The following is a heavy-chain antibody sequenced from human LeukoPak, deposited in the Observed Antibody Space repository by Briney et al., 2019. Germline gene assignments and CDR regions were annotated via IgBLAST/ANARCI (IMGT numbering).Heavy chain of an antibody. V-gene: IGHV1-69*05. Sequence: SVKVSCKASGGTFSSYAISWVRQAPGQGLEWMGRIIPIFGTANYAQKFQGRVTITTDESTSTAYMELSSLRSEDTAVYYRARDWECSGGNCYQFPPVNWGQGTLVTVSS. D-gene: IGHD2-15*01. CDR2: IIPIFGTA. CDR3: ARDWECSGGNCYQFPPVN. J-gene: IGHJ4*02. CDR1: GGTFSSYA.